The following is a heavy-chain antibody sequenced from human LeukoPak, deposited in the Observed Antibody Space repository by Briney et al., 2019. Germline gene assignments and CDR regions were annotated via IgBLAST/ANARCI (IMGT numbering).Heavy chain of an antibody. CDR1: GYTFTSYG. CDR2: ISANNGKT. CDR3: ARNMTTSGPIDIEDAFDI. Sequence: ASVTVSCMASGYTFTSYGISWVRQAPGQGLEWIGWISANNGKTKYAHNLQGRVAMTTDTSVSTAYMELRSLRSDDTAVYYCARNMTTSGPIDIEDAFDIWGQGTMVTVSS. D-gene: IGHD4-17*01. V-gene: IGHV1-18*01. J-gene: IGHJ3*02.